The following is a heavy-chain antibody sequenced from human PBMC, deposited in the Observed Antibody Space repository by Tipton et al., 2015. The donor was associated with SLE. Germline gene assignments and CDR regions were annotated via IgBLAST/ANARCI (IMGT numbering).Heavy chain of an antibody. V-gene: IGHV3-30*02. D-gene: IGHD6-19*01. CDR3: AKGASGWYHSFDY. CDR1: GFTFSSYG. J-gene: IGHJ4*02. Sequence: SLRLSCAASGFTFSSYGMHWVRQAPGKGLEWVAFIRYDGSNKYYADSVKGRFTISRDNSKNTLYLQMNSLRAEDMALYYCAKGASGWYHSFDYWGQGTLVTVSS. CDR2: IRYDGSNK.